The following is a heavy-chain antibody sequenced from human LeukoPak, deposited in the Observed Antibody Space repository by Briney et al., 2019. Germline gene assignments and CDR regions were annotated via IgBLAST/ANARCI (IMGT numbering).Heavy chain of an antibody. CDR1: GGSISSYY. V-gene: IGHV4-59*08. D-gene: IGHD5-18*01. CDR2: IYYSGST. CDR3: ARQNGYSDAFDI. Sequence: SETLSLTCTVSGGSISSYYWSWIRQPPGKGLEWIGYIYYSGSTNYNPSLKSRVTISVDTSKNQFSLKLSSLTAADTAVYYCARQNGYSDAFDIWGQGTMVTVSS. J-gene: IGHJ3*02.